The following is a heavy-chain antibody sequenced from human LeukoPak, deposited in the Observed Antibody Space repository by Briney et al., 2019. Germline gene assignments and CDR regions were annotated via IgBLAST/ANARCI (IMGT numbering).Heavy chain of an antibody. CDR2: IYYTGTT. V-gene: IGHV4-4*02. D-gene: IGHD2-15*01. CDR1: GGSISSSNW. J-gene: IGHJ4*02. CDR3: TRDTYCTGGNCPKD. Sequence: SETLSLTCDVSGGSISSSNWWSWVRQPPGKGLEWIGYIYYTGTTNYNPSLKSRVTISVDTSKSQFSLRLSSVTAADTAVYYCTRDTYCTGGNCPKDWGQGTLVTVSS.